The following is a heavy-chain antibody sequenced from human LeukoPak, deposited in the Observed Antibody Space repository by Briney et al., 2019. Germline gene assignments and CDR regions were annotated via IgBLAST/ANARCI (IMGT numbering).Heavy chain of an antibody. V-gene: IGHV4-39*01. Sequence: NPSETLSLTCTVSGGSISSSSYYWGWIRQPPGKGLEWIGSIYYSGSTYYNPSLKSRVTISVDTSKNQFSLKLSPVTAADTAVYYCAKHSLCLTYYDFWSGYYSPCYMDVWGKGTTVTVSS. J-gene: IGHJ6*03. D-gene: IGHD3-3*01. CDR2: IYYSGST. CDR1: GGSISSSSYY. CDR3: AKHSLCLTYYDFWSGYYSPCYMDV.